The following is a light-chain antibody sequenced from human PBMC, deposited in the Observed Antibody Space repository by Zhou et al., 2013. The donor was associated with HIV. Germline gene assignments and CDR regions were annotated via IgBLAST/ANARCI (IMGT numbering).Light chain of an antibody. J-gene: IGKJ5*01. V-gene: IGKV1-39*01. Sequence: DIQMTQSPSSLSASVGDRVTITCRASQNINTYLNWYQQKPGKAPKVLIYEASNLQSGVPSRFSGSGSVTDFTLTIDSLQPEDFATYYCQQSYINKVTFGQGTRLDIK. CDR2: EAS. CDR1: QNINTY. CDR3: QQSYINKVT.